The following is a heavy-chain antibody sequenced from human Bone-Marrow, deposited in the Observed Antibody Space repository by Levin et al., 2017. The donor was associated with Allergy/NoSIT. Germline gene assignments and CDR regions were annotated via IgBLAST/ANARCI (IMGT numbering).Heavy chain of an antibody. CDR1: GYSFTSYW. CDR2: IYPGDSDT. CDR3: ARSGQDVATIWAFDI. J-gene: IGHJ3*02. Sequence: KVSCKGSGYSFTSYWIGWVRQMPGKGLEWMGIIYPGDSDTRYSPSFQGQVTISADKSISTAYLQWSSLKASDTAMYYCARSGQDVATIWAFDIWGQGTMVTVSS. V-gene: IGHV5-51*01. D-gene: IGHD5-24*01.